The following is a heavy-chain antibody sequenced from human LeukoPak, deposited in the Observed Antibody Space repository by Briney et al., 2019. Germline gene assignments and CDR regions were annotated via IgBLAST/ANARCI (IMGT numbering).Heavy chain of an antibody. CDR2: IIPIFGTA. CDR3: ARDNYAGANWFDP. Sequence: SVKVSCKASGGTFSSYAISWVRQAPGQGLEWMGGIIPIFGTANYAQKFQGRVTITKDESTGTAYMELSSLRSEDTAVYYCARDNYAGANWFDPWGQGTLVTVSS. D-gene: IGHD1-7*01. CDR1: GGTFSSYA. J-gene: IGHJ5*02. V-gene: IGHV1-69*05.